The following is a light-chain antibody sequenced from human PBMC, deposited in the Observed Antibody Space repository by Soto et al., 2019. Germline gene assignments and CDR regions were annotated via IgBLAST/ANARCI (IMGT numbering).Light chain of an antibody. Sequence: QSVLTQPTSASGAPGQRVTISCSGSNSNIGSHLVNWYQQVPGTAPKLLIYTNNQRPSGVTDRFSDSKSSTSASLAISGLQSEDEADYYCAAWDGSLQSWVFGGVTKATVL. CDR1: NSNIGSHL. V-gene: IGLV1-44*01. J-gene: IGLJ3*02. CDR2: TNN. CDR3: AAWDGSLQSWV.